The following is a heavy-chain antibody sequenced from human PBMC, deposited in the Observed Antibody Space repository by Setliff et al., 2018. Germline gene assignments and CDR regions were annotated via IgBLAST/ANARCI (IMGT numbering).Heavy chain of an antibody. D-gene: IGHD6-13*01. CDR3: ARHRGRAAAGTCFDI. CDR2: IYPLDSDT. CDR1: GYSFTNYW. J-gene: IGHJ4*02. Sequence: PGESLKISCKGSGYSFTNYWIGWVRQMPGKGLEWMGIIYPLDSDTRYSPSFQGQVTISADKSVSTAYLQWSSLKAPDTAIYYCARHRGRAAAGTCFDIWGQGTLVTVS. V-gene: IGHV5-51*01.